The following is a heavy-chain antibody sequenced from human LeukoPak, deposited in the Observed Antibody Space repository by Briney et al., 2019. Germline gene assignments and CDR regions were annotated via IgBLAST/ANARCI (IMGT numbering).Heavy chain of an antibody. CDR3: ARNENYDILTGGAFDY. V-gene: IGHV4-38-2*02. CDR1: SYSISSGYY. D-gene: IGHD3-9*01. Sequence: SETLSLTCTVSSYSISSGYYWGWIRQFPGEGLEWIGSIYHSGANYYNPALKSRVVISADTSKNQFSLKLTSVTAADTAVYYCARNENYDILTGGAFDYWGQGTLVTVSS. CDR2: IYHSGAN. J-gene: IGHJ4*02.